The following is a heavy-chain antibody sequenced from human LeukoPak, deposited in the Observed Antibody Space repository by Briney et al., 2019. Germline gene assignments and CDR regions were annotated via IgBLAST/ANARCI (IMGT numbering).Heavy chain of an antibody. CDR3: AKVLAYCGGDCYSDDAFDI. D-gene: IGHD2-21*02. J-gene: IGHJ3*02. CDR1: GFTFSSYA. V-gene: IGHV3-23*01. Sequence: GGSLRLSCAASGFTFSSYAMSWVRQAPGKGLEWVSAISGSGGSTYYADSVKGRFTISRDNSKNTLYLQMNSPRAEDTAVYYCAKVLAYCGGDCYSDDAFDIWGQGTMVTVSS. CDR2: ISGSGGST.